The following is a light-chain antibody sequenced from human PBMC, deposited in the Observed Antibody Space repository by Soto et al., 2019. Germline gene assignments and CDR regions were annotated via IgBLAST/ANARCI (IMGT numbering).Light chain of an antibody. J-gene: IGLJ3*02. V-gene: IGLV4-69*01. CDR2: LNSDGSH. CDR3: QTWGTGIRV. CDR1: SGHNTYA. Sequence: QLVLTQSPSASASLGASVKLTCTLSSGHNTYAIAWHQQQPEKGPRYLMKLNSDGSHNKGDGIPDRFSGSSSGAERYLTISSLQSEEEADYYCQTWGTGIRVFGGGTKLTVL.